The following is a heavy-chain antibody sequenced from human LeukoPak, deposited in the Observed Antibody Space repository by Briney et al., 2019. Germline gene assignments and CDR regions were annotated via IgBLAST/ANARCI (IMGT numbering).Heavy chain of an antibody. CDR3: AKGSSIVATILGY. J-gene: IGHJ4*02. CDR2: ISYDGSNK. Sequence: GGSLRLSCAASGFTFSSYGMRWVRQAPGKGLEWVAVISYDGSNKYYADSVKGRFTISRDNSKNTLYLQMNSLRAEDTAVYYCAKGSSIVATILGYWGQGTLVTVSS. V-gene: IGHV3-30*18. D-gene: IGHD5-12*01. CDR1: GFTFSSYG.